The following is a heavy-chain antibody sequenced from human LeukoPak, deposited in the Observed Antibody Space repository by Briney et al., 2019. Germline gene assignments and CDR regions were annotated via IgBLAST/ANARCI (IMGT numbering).Heavy chain of an antibody. J-gene: IGHJ4*02. V-gene: IGHV3-30*02. CDR1: GFTFNNFG. CDR3: AKDLHGGYSSDY. CDR2: IGYEGVHK. D-gene: IGHD4-23*01. Sequence: GGSLRLSCAASGFTFNNFGMHWVRQAPGKGLEWVSFIGYEGVHKYYTDSVKGRFTISKDNSKATLYLQMNSLRPEDTAVYYCAKDLHGGYSSDYWGQGTLVTVFS.